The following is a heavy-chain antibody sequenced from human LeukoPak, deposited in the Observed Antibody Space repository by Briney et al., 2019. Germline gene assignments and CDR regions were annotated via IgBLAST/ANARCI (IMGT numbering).Heavy chain of an antibody. CDR2: INYSGST. Sequence: SETLSLTCSVSGASISSSDYYWGWIRQPPGKGLEWIGRINYSGSTYYSPSLKSRVTISVDTSKNHFSLRLTSMTAADTAVYYRARLTHSYYSDTSGYYPYYYMDVWGKGTTVTVSS. D-gene: IGHD3-22*01. J-gene: IGHJ6*03. V-gene: IGHV4-39*02. CDR1: GASISSSDYY. CDR3: ARLTHSYYSDTSGYYPYYYMDV.